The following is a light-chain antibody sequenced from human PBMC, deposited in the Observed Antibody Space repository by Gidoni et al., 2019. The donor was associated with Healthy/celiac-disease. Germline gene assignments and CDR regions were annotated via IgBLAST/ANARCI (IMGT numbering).Light chain of an antibody. J-gene: IGKJ2*01. CDR3: QQRSNWPPYT. V-gene: IGKV3-11*01. Sequence: EIVLTQSPATLSLSPGERATLSCRASQSVSSYLAWYQQQPGQAPRLLIYDASNRATGIPARFSGSGSGTYFTLTISRLEPEDFAVYYCQQRSNWPPYTFGQGTKLEIK. CDR2: DAS. CDR1: QSVSSY.